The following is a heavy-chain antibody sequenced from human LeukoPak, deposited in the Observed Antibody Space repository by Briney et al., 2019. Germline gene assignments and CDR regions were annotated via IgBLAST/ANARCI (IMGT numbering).Heavy chain of an antibody. V-gene: IGHV3-74*01. CDR3: ARSEGTTWIQLWSPFDY. Sequence: PGGSLRLSCAASGFTFSSYWMHWVRQAPGKGLLWVSRINSDGSSTSYADSVKGRFTISRDNAKNTLYLQMNSLRAEDTAVYYCARSEGTTWIQLWSPFDYWGQGTLVTVSS. D-gene: IGHD5-18*01. CDR2: INSDGSST. J-gene: IGHJ4*02. CDR1: GFTFSSYW.